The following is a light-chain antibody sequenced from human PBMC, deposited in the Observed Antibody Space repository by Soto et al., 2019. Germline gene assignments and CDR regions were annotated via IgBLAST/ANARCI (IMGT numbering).Light chain of an antibody. Sequence: TQHPATLPASPAERATLSCRASQGVNTNLAWYQQKPGQAPRLLIYGTSTRATGVPARFSGSGSGTEFTLTISNLQSEDFAVYYCQQYNDGPPLTFGGGTKVDTK. J-gene: IGKJ4*01. CDR2: GTS. CDR1: QGVNTN. V-gene: IGKV3-15*01. CDR3: QQYNDGPPLT.